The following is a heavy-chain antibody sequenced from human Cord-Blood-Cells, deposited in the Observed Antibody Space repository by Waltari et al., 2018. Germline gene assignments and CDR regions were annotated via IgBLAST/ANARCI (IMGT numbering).Heavy chain of an antibody. Sequence: KKPGSSVKVSCKASGGTFSSYAISWVRQAPGQRLEWMGGIIPIFGTANYAQKFQGRVTITADKSTSTAYMELSSLRSEDTAVYYCARVLGGYCSSTSCYFDYWGQGTLVTVSS. D-gene: IGHD2-2*01. J-gene: IGHJ4*02. CDR3: ARVLGGYCSSTSCYFDY. V-gene: IGHV1-69*06. CDR2: IIPIFGTA. CDR1: GGTFSSYA.